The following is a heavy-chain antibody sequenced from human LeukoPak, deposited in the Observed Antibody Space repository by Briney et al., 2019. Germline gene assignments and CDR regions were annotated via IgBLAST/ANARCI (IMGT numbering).Heavy chain of an antibody. Sequence: SQTLSLTCTVSGDSISSGGYYWSWIRQHPGKGLEWIGYIYYSGSTYYNPSLKSRVTISVDTSKNQFSLKLSSVTAADTAVYYCALGGYDFWSGYLKWGQGTLVTVSS. D-gene: IGHD3-3*01. CDR2: IYYSGST. J-gene: IGHJ4*02. CDR1: GDSISSGGYY. V-gene: IGHV4-31*03. CDR3: ALGGYDFWSGYLK.